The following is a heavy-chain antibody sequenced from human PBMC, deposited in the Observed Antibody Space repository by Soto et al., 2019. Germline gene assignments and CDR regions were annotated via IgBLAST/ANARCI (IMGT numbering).Heavy chain of an antibody. CDR3: ARRSVRCRHFDY. V-gene: IGHV4-30-4*01. CDR2: IFYSGST. CDR1: GGSISSGDCY. Sequence: LSFTCTVCGGSISSGDCYWSWIGQHPGRGLVGFGYIFYSGSTYYNSSLKSRVTISVDTSKNKFSLKLSSVTAADTAVYYCARRSVRCRHFDYWGQGTPVTVSS. J-gene: IGHJ4*02. D-gene: IGHD6-6*01.